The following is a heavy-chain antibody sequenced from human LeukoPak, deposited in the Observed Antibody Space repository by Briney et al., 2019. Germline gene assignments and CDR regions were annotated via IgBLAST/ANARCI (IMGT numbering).Heavy chain of an antibody. Sequence: SETLSLTCGVCGGSLSGYYWSWIRQSPGKGLEWIGEVNHSGRTNYNPSLKRRVTISVDTSKNQFFLRVTYVTAADTAVYFCAERFSFPDYYFYHWGQGTPVTVSS. J-gene: IGHJ4*02. CDR1: GGSLSGYY. V-gene: IGHV4-34*01. CDR3: AERFSFPDYYFYH. CDR2: VNHSGRT. D-gene: IGHD3-3*02.